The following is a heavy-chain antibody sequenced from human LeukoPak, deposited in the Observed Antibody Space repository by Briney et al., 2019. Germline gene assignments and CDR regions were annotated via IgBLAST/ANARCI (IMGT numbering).Heavy chain of an antibody. CDR1: GGSISSSSYY. J-gene: IGHJ4*02. CDR2: IYYSGST. V-gene: IGHV4-39*01. CDR3: ARLTDFWSGYGFYVYYFDY. Sequence: PSETLSLTCTVSGGSISSSSYYWGWLRQPPGKGLEWIGSIYYSGSTYYNPSLKSRVTISVDTSKNQFSLKLSSVTAADTAVYYCARLTDFWSGYGFYVYYFDYWGQGTLVTVSS. D-gene: IGHD3-3*01.